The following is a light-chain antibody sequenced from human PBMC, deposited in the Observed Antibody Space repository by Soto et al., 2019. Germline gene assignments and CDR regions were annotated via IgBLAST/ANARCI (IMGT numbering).Light chain of an antibody. CDR1: SSDVGGYNY. Sequence: QSVLTQPASVSGSPGQSITISCTGTSSDVGGYNYVSWYQQHPGKAPKLMIYDVSNQPSGVSNRFSGSKSGNTASLTISGLQAEDEADYYCSSYTSSSTLVFGGGTKVTV. CDR2: DVS. CDR3: SSYTSSSTLV. J-gene: IGLJ3*02. V-gene: IGLV2-14*01.